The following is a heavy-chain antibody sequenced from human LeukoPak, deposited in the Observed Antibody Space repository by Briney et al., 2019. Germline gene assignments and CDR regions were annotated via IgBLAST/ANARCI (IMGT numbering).Heavy chain of an antibody. V-gene: IGHV3-49*04. J-gene: IGHJ3*01. CDR1: GFNFGDFA. CDR2: IRSTIYGGTT. CDR3: TRDYPASFDV. Sequence: GGSLRLSCTVSGFNFGDFAMSWVRQAPGKGLEWLGFIRSTIYGGTTDYAASVKGRFTISRDDSKSIAYLQMNSLKTEDTAMYYCTRDYPASFDVWGQGTLVTVSS.